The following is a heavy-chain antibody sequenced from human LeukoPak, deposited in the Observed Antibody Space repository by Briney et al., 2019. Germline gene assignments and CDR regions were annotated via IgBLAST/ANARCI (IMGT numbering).Heavy chain of an antibody. CDR2: ISGSGGST. J-gene: IGHJ5*02. CDR1: GFTFSSYA. Sequence: GGSLRLSCAASGFTFSSYAMSWVRQAPGKGLEWVSAISGSGGSTYYADSVKGRFTISRDNSKNTLYLQMNSLRAEDTAVYYCASQWVVLVGSWFGPWGQGTLVTVSS. D-gene: IGHD6-19*01. V-gene: IGHV3-23*01. CDR3: ASQWVVLVGSWFGP.